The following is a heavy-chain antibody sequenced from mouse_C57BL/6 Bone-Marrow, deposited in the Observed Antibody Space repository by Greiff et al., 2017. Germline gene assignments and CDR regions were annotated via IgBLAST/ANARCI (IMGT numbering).Heavy chain of an antibody. CDR1: GFSLTSYG. CDR3: AKNGIYYGNSFAY. Sequence: QVQLQQSGPGLVQPSQSLSITCTVSGFSLTSYGVHWVRQSPGKGLEWLGVIWRGGSTDYKAAFMSRLSITKDNSKSQVFFKMNSLQADDTAIYYCAKNGIYYGNSFAYWGQGTLVTVSA. CDR2: IWRGGST. D-gene: IGHD2-1*01. V-gene: IGHV2-5*01. J-gene: IGHJ3*01.